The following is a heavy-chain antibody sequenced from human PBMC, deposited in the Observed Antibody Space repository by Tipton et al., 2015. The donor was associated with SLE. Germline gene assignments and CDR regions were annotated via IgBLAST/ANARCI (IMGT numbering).Heavy chain of an antibody. Sequence: QLVQSGAGVKKPGASVKVSCKASGYTFSSHGISWVRQAPGQGLEWMGWISVYNGNTDYAQKFQGRVTMTTDTSTSTAYMELRSLRSDDTAVYYCARGYDSSGYYYVFGPVFDYWGQGTLVTVSS. CDR1: GYTFSSHG. D-gene: IGHD3-22*01. CDR3: ARGYDSSGYYYVFGPVFDY. CDR2: ISVYNGNT. J-gene: IGHJ4*02. V-gene: IGHV1-18*01.